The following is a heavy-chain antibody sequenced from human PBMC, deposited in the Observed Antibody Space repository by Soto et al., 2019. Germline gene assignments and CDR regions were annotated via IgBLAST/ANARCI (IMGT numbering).Heavy chain of an antibody. D-gene: IGHD5-18*01. J-gene: IGHJ4*02. V-gene: IGHV3-7*05. CDR2: INQDGSEK. CDR3: ARDRTAMVTSLDR. Sequence: EVQVVESGGGLVQPGGSLRLSCVGSGFTFSSFWMTWVRQAPGKGLEWVANINQDGSEKYSVDSVKGRLTISRDNARYSLYLQMDSLRAEDTAVYYCARDRTAMVTSLDRWGQGTLVTVSS. CDR1: GFTFSSFW.